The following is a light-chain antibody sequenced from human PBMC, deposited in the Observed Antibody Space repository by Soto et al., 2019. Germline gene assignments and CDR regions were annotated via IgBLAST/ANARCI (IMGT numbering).Light chain of an antibody. CDR1: SSDVGGYNY. CDR2: DVS. J-gene: IGLJ1*01. V-gene: IGLV2-14*03. CDR3: SSFTGSTSYV. Sequence: QSALTQPASVSGSPGQSVTISCTGTSSDVGGYNYVSWYQQHPGKVPKPMIYDVSDRPSGVSNRFSGSKSGNTASLTISGLQAEDEADYYCSSFTGSTSYVFGSGTKLTVL.